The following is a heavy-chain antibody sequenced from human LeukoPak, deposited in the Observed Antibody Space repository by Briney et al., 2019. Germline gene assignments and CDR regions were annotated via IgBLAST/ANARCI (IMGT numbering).Heavy chain of an antibody. D-gene: IGHD4-17*01. CDR1: GFTFDDYD. CDR2: ISWDGGTT. Sequence: GGSVTLSCAASGFTFDDYDVHWPRHATGKGLVWVSLISWDGGTTYYADAVKVQFTITRDNSKNSLYLQMNSLRTEDTALFYCAKDSAPMTTVKTTFDSWGQGTLVTVSS. CDR3: AKDSAPMTTVKTTFDS. V-gene: IGHV3-43*02. J-gene: IGHJ4*02.